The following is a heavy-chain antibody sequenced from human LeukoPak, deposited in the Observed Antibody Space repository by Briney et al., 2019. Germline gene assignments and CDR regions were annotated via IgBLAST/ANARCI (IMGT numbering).Heavy chain of an antibody. CDR1: GFTFSSYG. D-gene: IGHD3-22*01. V-gene: IGHV3-30*18. CDR2: ISYDGSNK. J-gene: IGHJ4*02. Sequence: SGRSLRLSCAASGFTFSSYGMHWVRQAPGKGLEWVAVISYDGSNKYYADSVKGRFTISRDNPKNTLYLQMNSLRAEDTAVYYCAKGYDSSGYCPWYFDYWGQGTLVTVSS. CDR3: AKGYDSSGYCPWYFDY.